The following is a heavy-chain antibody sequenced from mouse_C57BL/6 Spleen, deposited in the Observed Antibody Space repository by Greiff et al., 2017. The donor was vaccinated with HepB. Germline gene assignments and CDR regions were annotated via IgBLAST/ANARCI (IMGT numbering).Heavy chain of an antibody. CDR2: IYPGNSDT. CDR1: GYTFTSYW. D-gene: IGHD1-1*01. CDR3: SGDYYGSSYEGFAY. J-gene: IGHJ3*01. Sequence: EVQGVESGTVLARPGASVKMSCKTSGYTFTSYWMHWVKQRPGQGLEWIGAIYPGNSDTSYNQKFKGKAKLTAVTSASTAYMELSSLTNEDSAVYYCSGDYYGSSYEGFAYWGQGTLVTVSA. V-gene: IGHV1-5*01.